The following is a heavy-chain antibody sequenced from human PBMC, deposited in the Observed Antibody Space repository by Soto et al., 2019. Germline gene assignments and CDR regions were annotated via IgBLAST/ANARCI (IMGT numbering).Heavy chain of an antibody. V-gene: IGHV3-30-3*01. D-gene: IGHD2-21*02. CDR2: ISYDGSNK. J-gene: IGHJ3*02. CDR3: ASAPCCCDCPGPFDI. Sequence: QVQLVESGGGVVQPGRSLRLSCAASGFIFSSYAMHWVRQAPGKGLEWVAVISYDGSNKYYADSVKGRFTISRDNSKNTLYLQMNSLRAEDTAVYYCASAPCCCDCPGPFDIWGQGTMVTVSS. CDR1: GFIFSSYA.